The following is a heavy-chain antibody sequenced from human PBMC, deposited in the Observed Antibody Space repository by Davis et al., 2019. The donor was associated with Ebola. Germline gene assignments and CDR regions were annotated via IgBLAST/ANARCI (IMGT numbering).Heavy chain of an antibody. CDR3: AKDTSNVWFDV. D-gene: IGHD6-19*01. J-gene: IGHJ3*01. CDR2: INNSGGVT. V-gene: IGHV3-23*01. Sequence: GGSLRLSCAASGFTFNTYALTWVRQAPGKGLEWVSGINNSGGVTCHADSVKGRFTISRDNSKNTLHLQMNSLRVEDTAIYYCAKDTSNVWFDVWGQGTMVTVSS. CDR1: GFTFNTYA.